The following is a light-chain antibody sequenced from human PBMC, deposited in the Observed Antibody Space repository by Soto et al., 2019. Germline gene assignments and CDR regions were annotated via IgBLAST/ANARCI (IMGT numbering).Light chain of an antibody. Sequence: DIQMTQAPSALSASVGDRVTITCRASQSISNYLAWYQQKPGKVPKLLIYAASTSQSGVPSRFSGSGSGTDFTLTISSLQPEDVATYYCQRYNSARPYTFGQGTKREIK. CDR3: QRYNSARPYT. V-gene: IGKV1-27*01. J-gene: IGKJ2*01. CDR1: QSISNY. CDR2: AAS.